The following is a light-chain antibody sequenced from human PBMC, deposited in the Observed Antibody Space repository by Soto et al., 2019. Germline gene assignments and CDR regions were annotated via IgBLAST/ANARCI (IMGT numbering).Light chain of an antibody. CDR1: QGIASS. Sequence: DIHLTQSPSFLSASVGDRVTITCRASQGIASSLAWYQQNAGKAPKLLIYAASTLESGVPSRFSGSGPGTEFTLTISSLQPEDFAIYYCQQFNSYPLTFGGGTKVEIK. J-gene: IGKJ4*01. CDR2: AAS. V-gene: IGKV1-9*01. CDR3: QQFNSYPLT.